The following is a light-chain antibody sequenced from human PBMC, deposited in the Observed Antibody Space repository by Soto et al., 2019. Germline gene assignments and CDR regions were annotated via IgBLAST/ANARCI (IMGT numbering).Light chain of an antibody. J-gene: IGKJ1*01. Sequence: DIQMTQSPSSLSASVGDRVTITCRASRGISRSLAWYQQKPGKVPKVLIYAASTLQSGVPSRFSGSGSGTDFTLTISSLQPEDVATYYCQKYDSAPRTFGQGTKVEIK. CDR1: RGISRS. CDR2: AAS. CDR3: QKYDSAPRT. V-gene: IGKV1-27*01.